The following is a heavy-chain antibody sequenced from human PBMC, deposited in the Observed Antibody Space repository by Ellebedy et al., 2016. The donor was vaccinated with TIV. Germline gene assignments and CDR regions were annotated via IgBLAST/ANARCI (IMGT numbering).Heavy chain of an antibody. J-gene: IGHJ3*01. CDR1: GFTVNSNY. D-gene: IGHD2/OR15-2a*01. CDR2: IYIGGTT. Sequence: GGSLRLSCTASGFTVNSNYMSWVRKAPGKGLEWVSVIYIGGTTYYADSVKGRFTISRDDLKNTLYPQMNSLRAEDTAVYYCARETFNDVDLIVWGVFDFWGQGTMVTVSS. CDR3: ARETFNDVDLIVWGVFDF. V-gene: IGHV3-66*01.